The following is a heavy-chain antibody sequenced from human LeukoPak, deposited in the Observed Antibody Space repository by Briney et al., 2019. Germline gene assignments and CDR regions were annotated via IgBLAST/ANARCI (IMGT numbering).Heavy chain of an antibody. CDR1: GGTFSSYA. D-gene: IGHD3-3*01. Sequence: ASVKVSCKASGGTFSSYAISWVRQAPGQGLEWMGWISAYNGNTNYAQKLQGRVTMTTDTSTSTAYMELRSLRSDDTAVYYCARDLYDFWSGYYGYFQHWGQGTLVTVSS. J-gene: IGHJ1*01. CDR3: ARDLYDFWSGYYGYFQH. V-gene: IGHV1-18*01. CDR2: ISAYNGNT.